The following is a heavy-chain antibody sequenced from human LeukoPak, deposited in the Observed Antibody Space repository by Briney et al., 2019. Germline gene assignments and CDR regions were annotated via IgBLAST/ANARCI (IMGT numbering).Heavy chain of an antibody. CDR1: GASIRSYY. CDR3: ARQPLLGSYWFFGL. V-gene: IGHV4-4*09. CDR2: IYTSGST. Sequence: SETLSLTCSVSGASIRSYYWSWIRQPPGKGLEWIGYIYTSGSTNHSPSLKGRVSLSMDTSKNHFSLTLSSVTAADTAVYYCARQPLLGSYWFFGLWGRGTLVTVSS. D-gene: IGHD2-8*02. J-gene: IGHJ2*01.